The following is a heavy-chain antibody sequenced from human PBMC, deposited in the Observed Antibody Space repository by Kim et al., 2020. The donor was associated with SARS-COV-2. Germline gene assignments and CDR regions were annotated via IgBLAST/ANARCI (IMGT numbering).Heavy chain of an antibody. CDR3: AKDPSIGWSWYFDY. V-gene: IGHV3-30*18. D-gene: IGHD6-13*01. CDR2: ISYDGSNK. J-gene: IGHJ4*02. Sequence: GGSLRLSCAASGFTFSSYGMHWVRQAPGKGLEWVAVISYDGSNKYYADSVKGRFTISRDNSKNTLYLQMNSLRAEDTAVYYCAKDPSIGWSWYFDYWGQGTLVTVSS. CDR1: GFTFSSYG.